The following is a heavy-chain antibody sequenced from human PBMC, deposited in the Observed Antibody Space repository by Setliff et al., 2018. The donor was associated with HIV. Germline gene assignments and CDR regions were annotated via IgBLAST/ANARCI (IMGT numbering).Heavy chain of an antibody. Sequence: SETLSLTCTVSGGSISEYYWSWIRQPPGKGLEWIGSINYRGNTYYNPSLTSRAAIFVDTSKNQISLKLSSVTAADTAVYYCASLNGSESPYIYYYYMDVWGKGTTVTVSS. D-gene: IGHD3-10*01. CDR3: ASLNGSESPYIYYYYMDV. J-gene: IGHJ6*03. CDR1: GGSISEYY. CDR2: INYRGNT. V-gene: IGHV4-59*04.